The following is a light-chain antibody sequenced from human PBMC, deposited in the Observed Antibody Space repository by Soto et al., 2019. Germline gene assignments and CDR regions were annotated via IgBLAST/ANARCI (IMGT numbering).Light chain of an antibody. J-gene: IGLJ3*02. V-gene: IGLV2-14*01. Sequence: QSVLTQPASVSGSPRQSITISCTGTSSDVGGYKFVSWYQHHPGKAPKLMIYEVNNRPSGVSDRFSGSKSGNTASLTISGLQPEDEADYYCLSYTSANTRVFGGGTKLTVL. CDR3: LSYTSANTRV. CDR2: EVN. CDR1: SSDVGGYKF.